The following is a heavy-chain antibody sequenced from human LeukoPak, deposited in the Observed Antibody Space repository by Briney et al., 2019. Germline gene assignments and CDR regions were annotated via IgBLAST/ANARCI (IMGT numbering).Heavy chain of an antibody. CDR1: GYSISSGYY. D-gene: IGHD6-13*01. CDR3: ARQGGSSSPYYYYYMDV. V-gene: IGHV4-38-2*01. J-gene: IGHJ6*03. CDR2: MYHSGST. Sequence: SETLSLTCAVSGYSISSGYYWGWFRQPPGKGLEWIWCMYHSGSTYYNPSLKSRVTISVDTSKNQFSLKLSSVTAADTAVYYCARQGGSSSPYYYYYMDVWGKGTTVTVSS.